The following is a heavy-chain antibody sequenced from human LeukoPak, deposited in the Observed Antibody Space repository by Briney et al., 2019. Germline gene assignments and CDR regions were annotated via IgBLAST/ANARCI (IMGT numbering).Heavy chain of an antibody. J-gene: IGHJ4*02. CDR1: GFTFSSYS. D-gene: IGHD4-17*01. CDR2: ISRSTSYI. CDR3: ARAGGSTVSHSDY. V-gene: IGHV3-21*01. Sequence: GGSLRLSCAASGFTFSSYSMNWIRQAPGKGLEWVSSISRSTSYIYYADSVKGRFTISKDNAKNSLYLQMNSLRAEDTAVYYCARAGGSTVSHSDYWGQGTLVTVSS.